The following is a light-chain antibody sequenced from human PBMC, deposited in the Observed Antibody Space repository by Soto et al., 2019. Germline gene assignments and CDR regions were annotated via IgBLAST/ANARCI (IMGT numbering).Light chain of an antibody. Sequence: DIQMTQSPSTLSASVGDRVTITCRASQRINSWLAWYQQKPGKAPNLLIYDASTLESGVPSRFSGSGSGTEFTLSITSLQPGDFAPYYCQQYEALWTFGQGTKVEIK. CDR3: QQYEALWT. J-gene: IGKJ1*01. CDR2: DAS. CDR1: QRINSW. V-gene: IGKV1-5*01.